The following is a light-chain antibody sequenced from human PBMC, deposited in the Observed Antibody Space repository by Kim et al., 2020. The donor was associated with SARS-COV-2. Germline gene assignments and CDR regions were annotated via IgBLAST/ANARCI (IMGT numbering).Light chain of an antibody. J-gene: IGLJ3*02. CDR1: SGHSSYA. Sequence: SVKLTCPLSSGHSSYAIAWHQQQPEKGPRYLMKLNSDGSHSKGDGIPDRFSGSSSGAERYLTISSLQSEDEADYYCQTWGTGSWVFGGGTQLTVL. V-gene: IGLV4-69*01. CDR3: QTWGTGSWV. CDR2: LNSDGSH.